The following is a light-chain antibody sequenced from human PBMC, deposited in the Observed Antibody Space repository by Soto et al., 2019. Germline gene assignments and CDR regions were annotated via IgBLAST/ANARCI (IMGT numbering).Light chain of an antibody. CDR3: TSYTSSITYV. CDR1: SSDVGGYSF. CDR2: DVS. Sequence: QSVLTQPASVSGSPGQSITISCTGTSSDVGGYSFVSWYQHHPGKAPKLIIYDVSNRPSGVSNRFSGSKSGNTASLTISGLQAEDEADYYCTSYTSSITYVFGTGTKVTVL. V-gene: IGLV2-14*03. J-gene: IGLJ1*01.